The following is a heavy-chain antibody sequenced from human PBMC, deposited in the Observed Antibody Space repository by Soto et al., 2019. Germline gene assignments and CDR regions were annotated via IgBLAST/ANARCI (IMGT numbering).Heavy chain of an antibody. CDR3: ARGAWDNSAYYLFDQ. Sequence: SETLSLTCAGYGGAFGDYNSDWHRQSAGKGLEWRGEINLNRYTKYSPSLQSRVTLSVDTARKRVSLRVTSATGADTAMYYCARGAWDNSAYYLFDQWGQRPLVTVS. V-gene: IGHV4-34*01. J-gene: IGHJ4*02. CDR1: GGAFGDYN. CDR2: INLNRYT. D-gene: IGHD3-22*01.